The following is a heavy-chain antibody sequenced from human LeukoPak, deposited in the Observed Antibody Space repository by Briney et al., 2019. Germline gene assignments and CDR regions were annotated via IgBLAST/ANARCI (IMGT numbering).Heavy chain of an antibody. CDR2: IYYSGST. J-gene: IGHJ4*02. CDR3: ARQKPSTFRQYGRGRPLDS. CDR1: GGSISSGGYY. D-gene: IGHD4-11*01. V-gene: IGHV4-31*03. Sequence: SETLSLTCTVSGGSISSGGYYWSWIRQHPGKGLEWIGYIYYSGSTYYNPSLKSRVTISVDTSKNQFSLKLSSVTAADTAVYYCARQKPSTFRQYGRGRPLDSWGQGTLVTVSS.